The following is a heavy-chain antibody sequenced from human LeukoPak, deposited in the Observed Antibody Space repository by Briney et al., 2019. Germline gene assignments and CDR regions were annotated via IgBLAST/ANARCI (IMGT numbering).Heavy chain of an antibody. CDR1: GGSISSADYS. J-gene: IGHJ5*02. Sequence: PSETLSLTCTVSGGSISSADYSWSWIRQHPGKGLEWIGYIYYSGTTYYNPSLKSRVTMSLDTSKNQFSLRLTSVTAADTAVYYCARNLPGYSYGTTPWFDPWGQGTLVTVSS. CDR3: ARNLPGYSYGTTPWFDP. CDR2: IYYSGTT. D-gene: IGHD5-18*01. V-gene: IGHV4-31*03.